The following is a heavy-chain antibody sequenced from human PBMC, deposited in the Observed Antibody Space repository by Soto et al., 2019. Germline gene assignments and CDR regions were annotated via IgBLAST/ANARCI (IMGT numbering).Heavy chain of an antibody. D-gene: IGHD1-26*01. Sequence: GSLRLSCAASGFTFSRYGMHWVRQAPGKGLEWLTVISDDGSDKYYADFVEGRFTISRDNAKNTLYLQLNSLRPEDTAVYYCARSSNNLWELDDYWGQGTMVTVSS. V-gene: IGHV3-30*03. CDR1: GFTFSRYG. CDR2: ISDDGSDK. J-gene: IGHJ4*02. CDR3: ARSSNNLWELDDY.